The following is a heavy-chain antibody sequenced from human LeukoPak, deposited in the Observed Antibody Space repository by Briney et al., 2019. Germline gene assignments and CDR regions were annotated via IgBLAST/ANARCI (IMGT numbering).Heavy chain of an antibody. CDR2: IKSKTDGGTT. CDR3: STRQVDD. CDR1: RFTFSNAW. V-gene: IGHV3-15*01. Sequence: SGGSLRLSCAASRFTFSNAWMNWVRQGPGKGMEWVGRIKSKTDGGTTDYATPVKGRFTISRNDSKNTLYLQMNSLKTEDTAVYYCSTRQVDDWGQGTLVTVSS. J-gene: IGHJ4*02.